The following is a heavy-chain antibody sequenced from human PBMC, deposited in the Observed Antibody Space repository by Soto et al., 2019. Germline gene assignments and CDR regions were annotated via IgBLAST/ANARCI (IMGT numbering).Heavy chain of an antibody. J-gene: IGHJ3*02. D-gene: IGHD6-13*01. CDR3: ARDLSPSQGSRWYDAFDI. V-gene: IGHV3-7*01. CDR2: INQDGSEK. Sequence: HPGGSLRLSCAASGFTFSIYWMSWVRQAPGKGLEWVANINQDGSEKYYVDSVKGRFTISRDKAKNSLYQQKNSLRAEDTAVYYCARDLSPSQGSRWYDAFDIWGQGTMVTVSS. CDR1: GFTFSIYW.